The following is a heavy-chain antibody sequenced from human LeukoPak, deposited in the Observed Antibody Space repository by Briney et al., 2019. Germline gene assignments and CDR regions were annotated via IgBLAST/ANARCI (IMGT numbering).Heavy chain of an antibody. J-gene: IGHJ4*02. CDR3: ARLVRGGYDY. D-gene: IGHD3-10*01. CDR1: GGSTSSSGFY. CDR2: IYYSGSP. V-gene: IGHV4-39*07. Sequence: PSQTLSLACTVSGGSTSSSGFYWGWIRQPPGKGLECIGSIYYSGSPYYNPSLNSRVTISVDTSKNQFSLKLSSVTAADTAVYYCARLVRGGYDYWGQGTLVTVSS.